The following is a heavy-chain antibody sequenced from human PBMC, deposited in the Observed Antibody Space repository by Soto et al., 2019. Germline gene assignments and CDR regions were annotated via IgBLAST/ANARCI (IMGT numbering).Heavy chain of an antibody. CDR3: ARGRWLRSSFDY. Sequence: SETLSLTCTVSGGSISSGDYYWSWIRQPPGKGLEWIGYIYYSGNTYYNPSLKSRVTISVDTSKNQFSLKLSSMTAADTAVYYCARGRWLRSSFDYWGQGTLVTVSS. V-gene: IGHV4-30-4*01. CDR1: GGSISSGDYY. J-gene: IGHJ4*02. D-gene: IGHD5-12*01. CDR2: IYYSGNT.